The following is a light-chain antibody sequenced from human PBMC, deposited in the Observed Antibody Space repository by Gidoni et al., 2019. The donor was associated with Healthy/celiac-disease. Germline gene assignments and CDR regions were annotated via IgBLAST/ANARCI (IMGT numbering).Light chain of an antibody. J-gene: IGLJ1*01. V-gene: IGLV3-1*01. Sequence: SYQLPQPPPVSVSPAQTASITCSGDKLGDEYACWYQQMPGQSPVLVIYQESTRPSGIPERFSGSNSGNTATLTIGGTQDMDEADYYCQAWDSSTGVFGTGTKVTVL. CDR2: QES. CDR3: QAWDSSTGV. CDR1: KLGDEY.